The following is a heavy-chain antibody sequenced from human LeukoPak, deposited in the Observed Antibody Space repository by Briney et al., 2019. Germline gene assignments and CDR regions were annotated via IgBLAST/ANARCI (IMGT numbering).Heavy chain of an antibody. Sequence: SETLSLTCTVSGVSISSFYWRWIRQPPGKGLEWIGDIYYTRSTNYNPSLKSRVTISVDTANVQFSLKLSSVTAADTAVYYCARSLNYYDSSAQGSWGQGTLVTVSS. J-gene: IGHJ4*02. CDR3: ARSLNYYDSSAQGS. CDR2: IYYTRST. CDR1: GVSISSFY. D-gene: IGHD3-22*01. V-gene: IGHV4-59*08.